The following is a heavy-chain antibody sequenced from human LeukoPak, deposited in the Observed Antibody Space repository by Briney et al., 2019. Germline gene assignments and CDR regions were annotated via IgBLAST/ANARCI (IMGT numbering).Heavy chain of an antibody. Sequence: GGSLRLSCAASGFTFSSYAMSWVRQAPGKGLEWVSAISGSGGSTYYADSVKGRFTISRDNSKNTLYLQMNSLRAEDTAVYYCARVIRGYCDSSGYYYGYWGQGTLVTVSS. CDR3: ARVIRGYCDSSGYYYGY. D-gene: IGHD3-22*01. V-gene: IGHV3-23*01. J-gene: IGHJ4*02. CDR2: ISGSGGST. CDR1: GFTFSSYA.